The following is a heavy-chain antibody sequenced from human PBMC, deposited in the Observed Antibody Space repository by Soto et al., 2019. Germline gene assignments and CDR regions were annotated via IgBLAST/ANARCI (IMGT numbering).Heavy chain of an antibody. CDR1: GFTFSSYA. J-gene: IGHJ5*02. Sequence: GGSLRLSCAASGFTFSSYAMHWVRQAPGKGLEWVAVISYDGSNKYYADSVKGRFTISRDNSKNTLYLQMNSLRAEDTAVYYCARGKNWNCRYPFDPWGQGTLVTVSS. CDR3: ARGKNWNCRYPFDP. V-gene: IGHV3-30-3*01. D-gene: IGHD1-7*01. CDR2: ISYDGSNK.